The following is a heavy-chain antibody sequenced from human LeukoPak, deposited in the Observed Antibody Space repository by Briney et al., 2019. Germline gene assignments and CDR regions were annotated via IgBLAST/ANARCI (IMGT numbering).Heavy chain of an antibody. J-gene: IGHJ4*02. CDR2: IYPGDSDT. Sequence: MLGESLKISCKGSGYSFTSYWIGWVRQMPGKVLEWMGIIYPGDSDTRYSPSFQGQVTISADKSIRTAYLPWSSLKASDTAMYYCARQAMVRGGDYWGQGTLVTVSS. CDR3: ARQAMVRGGDY. CDR1: GYSFTSYW. V-gene: IGHV5-51*01. D-gene: IGHD3-10*01.